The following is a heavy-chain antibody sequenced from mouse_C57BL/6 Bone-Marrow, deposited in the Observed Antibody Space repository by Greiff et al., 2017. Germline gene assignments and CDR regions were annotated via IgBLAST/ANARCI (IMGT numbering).Heavy chain of an antibody. D-gene: IGHD2-10*01. CDR3: ARTSLLLDY. Sequence: QVQLQQPGAELVRPGSSVKLSCKASGYPFTSYWMDWVKQRPGQGLEWIGNIYPSDSETHYNQKFKDKATLTVDKSSSTAYMQLSSLTSEDSAVYYCARTSLLLDYWGQGTTLTVSS. CDR1: GYPFTSYW. J-gene: IGHJ2*01. V-gene: IGHV1-61*01. CDR2: IYPSDSET.